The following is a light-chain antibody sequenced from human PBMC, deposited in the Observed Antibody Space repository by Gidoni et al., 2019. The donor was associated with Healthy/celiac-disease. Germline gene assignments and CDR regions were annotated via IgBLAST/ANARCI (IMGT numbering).Light chain of an antibody. Sequence: DIQITQSPSSLSASVGDRVTITCRASQSISIYLNWYQQKPGKAPKLLIYAASSLQSGVPSRFSGSGSGTDFTLTISSLQHEDFATYYCQQSYSTSFGPGTKVDIK. CDR3: QQSYSTS. CDR1: QSISIY. V-gene: IGKV1-39*01. CDR2: AAS. J-gene: IGKJ3*01.